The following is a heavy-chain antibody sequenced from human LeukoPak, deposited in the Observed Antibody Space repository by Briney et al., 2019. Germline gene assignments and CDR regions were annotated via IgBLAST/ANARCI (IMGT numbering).Heavy chain of an antibody. D-gene: IGHD6-6*01. CDR3: AGASYSSSSAYYYYYYMDV. Sequence: ASVKVSCKASGGTFSSYAISWVRQAPGQGLEWMGGIIPIFGTANYAQKFQGRVTITTDESTSTAYMELSSLRSEDTAVYYCAGASYSSSSAYYYYYYMDVWGKGTTVTVSS. J-gene: IGHJ6*03. V-gene: IGHV1-69*05. CDR2: IIPIFGTA. CDR1: GGTFSSYA.